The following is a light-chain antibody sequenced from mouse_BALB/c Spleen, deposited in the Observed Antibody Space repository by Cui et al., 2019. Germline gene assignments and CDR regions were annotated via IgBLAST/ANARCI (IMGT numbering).Light chain of an antibody. CDR3: WQGTHFPYT. J-gene: IGKJ2*01. V-gene: IGKV1-135*01. Sequence: DVVMTQTPHTLSVTIAHQASISTKSSQSLLDSEGKTYLNWFLQRPGQSPKGLIFLVSKLDSGVPDSFAGSGSGTDFILKISSVVAENLGVYYCWQGTHFPYTFGGGTKLEIK. CDR2: LVS. CDR1: QSLLDSEGKTY.